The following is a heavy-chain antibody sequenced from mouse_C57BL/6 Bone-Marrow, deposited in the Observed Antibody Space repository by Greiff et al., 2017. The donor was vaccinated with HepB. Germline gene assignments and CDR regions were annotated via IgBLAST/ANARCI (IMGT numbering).Heavy chain of an antibody. CDR1: GFTFSSYG. Sequence: EVQLVESGGDLVKPGGSLKLSCAASGFTFSSYGMSWVRQTPDKRLEWVATISSGGSYTYYPDSVKGRFTISRDKAKNTLYLQMSSLKSEDAAMYYCAWGYDYDGAWFAYWGQGTLVTVCA. J-gene: IGHJ3*01. CDR3: AWGYDYDGAWFAY. V-gene: IGHV5-6*01. D-gene: IGHD2-4*01. CDR2: ISSGGSYT.